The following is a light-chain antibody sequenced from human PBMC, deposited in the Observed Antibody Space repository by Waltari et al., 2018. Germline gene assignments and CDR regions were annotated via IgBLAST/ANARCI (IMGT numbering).Light chain of an antibody. V-gene: IGKV1-17*01. CDR3: LQHNSYPLT. J-gene: IGKJ4*01. Sequence: DIQMTQSPSSLSASVGDTVTITCRASQGIGNYLNWFKQKPGKAPKLLIYAATTLQSGVPSRFSGSGSGTEFTLTINSLQPEDFATYYCLQHNSYPLTFGGGTKVEIK. CDR1: QGIGNY. CDR2: AAT.